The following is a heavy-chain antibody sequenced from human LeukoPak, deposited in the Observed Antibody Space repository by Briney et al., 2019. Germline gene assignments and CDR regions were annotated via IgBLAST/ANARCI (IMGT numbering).Heavy chain of an antibody. D-gene: IGHD3-10*01. CDR3: ARDCWDYGSGSYCGIDY. J-gene: IGHJ4*02. CDR1: GFTFSSDN. Sequence: GGSLRLSCAASGFTFSSDNMNWVRQDPGKGLEWVSSITSSSNYIYYADSVKGRFTISRDNAKNSLYLQMNSLRAEDTTVYYCARDCWDYGSGSYCGIDYWGQGTLVTVSS. V-gene: IGHV3-21*03. CDR2: ITSSSNYI.